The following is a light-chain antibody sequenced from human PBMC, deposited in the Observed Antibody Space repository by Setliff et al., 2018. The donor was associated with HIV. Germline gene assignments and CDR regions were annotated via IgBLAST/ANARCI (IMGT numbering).Light chain of an antibody. Sequence: QSVLTQPASVSGSPGQSINISCTGTRSDVGGYDYVSWYQHHPGKAPKLIIYNVNKRTSGVSNRLSGSKSGNTASLTISGLQAEDEADYYCTSYTTSSSPYVFGTGTKVTVL. CDR1: RSDVGGYDY. CDR2: NVN. V-gene: IGLV2-14*03. CDR3: TSYTTSSSPYV. J-gene: IGLJ1*01.